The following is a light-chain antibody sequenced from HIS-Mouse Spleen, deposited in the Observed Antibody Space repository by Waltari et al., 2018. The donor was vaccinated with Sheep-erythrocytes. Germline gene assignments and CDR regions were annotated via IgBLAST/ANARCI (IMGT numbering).Light chain of an antibody. CDR2: LGS. CDR1: HSLLHTNGYNY. CDR3: MQALQTPFT. Sequence: DIVMTQSPLSLPVTPGEPASISCTSSHSLLHTNGYNYLDWYLQKPGQSPQLLIYLGSNRASGVPDRFSGSGSGTDFTLKISRVEAEDVGVYYCMQALQTPFTFGPGTKVDIK. J-gene: IGKJ3*01. V-gene: IGKV2-28*01.